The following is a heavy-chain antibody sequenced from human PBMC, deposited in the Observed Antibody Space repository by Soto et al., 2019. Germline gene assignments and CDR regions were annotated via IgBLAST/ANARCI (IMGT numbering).Heavy chain of an antibody. J-gene: IGHJ4*02. V-gene: IGHV3-53*01. CDR2: IYTPGST. CDR3: ARGLVGSTTAFDF. D-gene: IGHD1-26*01. CDR1: GFTVSSNY. Sequence: GGSLRLSCAASGFTVSSNYMSWVRQAPGKGLEWVSSIYTPGSTYYADSVKGRFTISRDNSKNTLYLQMNSLRAEDTAVYYCARGLVGSTTAFDFWGQGTLVTVSS.